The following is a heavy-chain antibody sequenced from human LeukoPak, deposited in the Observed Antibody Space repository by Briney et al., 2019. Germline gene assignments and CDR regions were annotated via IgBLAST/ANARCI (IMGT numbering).Heavy chain of an antibody. J-gene: IGHJ4*02. V-gene: IGHV3-23*01. Sequence: PGGSLRLSCAASGFTFSSYAMTWVRQAPGKGLEWVSSISGSGGSPYYADSVKGRFTVSRDNSKNTLYLQINSLRVEDTAVYYCARETPRRGETRDGYRWGQGTVVTVSS. D-gene: IGHD5-24*01. CDR3: ARETPRRGETRDGYR. CDR2: ISGSGGSP. CDR1: GFTFSSYA.